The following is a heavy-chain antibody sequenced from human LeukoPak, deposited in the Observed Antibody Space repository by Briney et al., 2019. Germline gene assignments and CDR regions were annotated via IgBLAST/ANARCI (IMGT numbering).Heavy chain of an antibody. V-gene: IGHV4-34*01. D-gene: IGHD1-26*01. Sequence: SETLSLTCAVYGGSFSGYYWSWIRQPPGKGLEWIGEINHSGSTNYNPSLKSRVTISVDTSKSQFSLKLSSVTAADTAFYYCARYIVSYPHDAFDIWGQGTMVTVSS. CDR2: INHSGST. CDR3: ARYIVSYPHDAFDI. J-gene: IGHJ3*02. CDR1: GGSFSGYY.